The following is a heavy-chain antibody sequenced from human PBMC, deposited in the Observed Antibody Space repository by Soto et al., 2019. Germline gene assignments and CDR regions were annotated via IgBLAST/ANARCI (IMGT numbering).Heavy chain of an antibody. Sequence: QVQLVESGGGVVQPGRSLRLSCEASGFTFSSYGMHWVRQAPGKGLEWVAVISYDGSNKYYADSVKGRFTISRDNSKNTLYLQRKSRRTEDPAVDYCANAGLGCGDGWYFDYWGQGTLVTVSS. D-gene: IGHD3-10*01. CDR1: GFTFSSYG. CDR3: ANAGLGCGDGWYFDY. CDR2: ISYDGSNK. J-gene: IGHJ4*02. V-gene: IGHV3-30*18.